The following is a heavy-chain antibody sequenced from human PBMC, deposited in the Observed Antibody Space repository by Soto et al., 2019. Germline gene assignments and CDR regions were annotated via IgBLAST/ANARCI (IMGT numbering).Heavy chain of an antibody. J-gene: IGHJ6*02. V-gene: IGHV1-69*13. CDR3: ARDGCSGGSCYRDHYYGMDV. D-gene: IGHD2-15*01. CDR2: IIPIFGTA. Sequence: SVKVSCKASGGTFSSYAISWVRQAPGQGLEWMGGIIPIFGTANYAQKFQGRVTITADESTSTAYMELSSLRSEDTAVYYCARDGCSGGSCYRDHYYGMDVWGQGTTVTVSS. CDR1: GGTFSSYA.